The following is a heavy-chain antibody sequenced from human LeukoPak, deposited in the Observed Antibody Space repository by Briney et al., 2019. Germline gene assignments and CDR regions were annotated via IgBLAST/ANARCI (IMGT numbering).Heavy chain of an antibody. J-gene: IGHJ4*02. V-gene: IGHV3-48*03. CDR3: ARERYDSSGYYYFDY. CDR1: GFTFSSYE. Sequence: GGSLRLSCAASGFTFSSYEMNWVRQAPGKGLEWVSYISSSGSTIYYADSVKGRFTISRDNAKNSLYLQMNSLRAEDTTVYYCARERYDSSGYYYFDYWGQGNLVTVSS. CDR2: ISSSGSTI. D-gene: IGHD3-22*01.